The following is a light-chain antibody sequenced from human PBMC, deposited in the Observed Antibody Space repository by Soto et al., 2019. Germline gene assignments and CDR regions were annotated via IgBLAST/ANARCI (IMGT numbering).Light chain of an antibody. J-gene: IGKJ1*01. Sequence: DIQMTQSPSTLSASVGDRVTITCRASQSISSWLAWYQQKPGKAPKLLIYDASSLESGVPSRFSGSGSGTEFTLTISSLQPDDFATYYCQHSYGIHWTFGQGTKVEMK. V-gene: IGKV1-5*01. CDR3: QHSYGIHWT. CDR2: DAS. CDR1: QSISSW.